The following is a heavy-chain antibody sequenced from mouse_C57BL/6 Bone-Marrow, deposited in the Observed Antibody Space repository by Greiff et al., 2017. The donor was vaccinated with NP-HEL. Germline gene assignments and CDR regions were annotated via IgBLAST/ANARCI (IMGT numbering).Heavy chain of an antibody. J-gene: IGHJ2*01. V-gene: IGHV1-59*01. D-gene: IGHD4-1*01. Sequence: QVQLQQPGAELVRPGTSVKLSCKASGYTFTSYWMHWVKQRPGQGLEWIGVIAPSDSYTNYNQKFKGKATLTVDTSSSTAYMQLSSLTSEDSAVYYCASNWEGDYWGQGTTLTVSS. CDR1: GYTFTSYW. CDR3: ASNWEGDY. CDR2: IAPSDSYT.